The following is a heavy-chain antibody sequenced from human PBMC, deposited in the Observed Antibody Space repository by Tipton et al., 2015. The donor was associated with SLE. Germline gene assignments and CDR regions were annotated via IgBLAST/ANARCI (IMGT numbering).Heavy chain of an antibody. D-gene: IGHD7-27*01. Sequence: TLSLTCSVSGGSISGSYYWSWIRQSPGKGLEWIGYIDYRGTTKYHPSLKSRVSILLDMSKRQFSLSLRSVTAADTAVYYCARDSLGLFDYWGQGILVTVSS. V-gene: IGHV4-61*01. CDR3: ARDSLGLFDY. J-gene: IGHJ4*02. CDR1: GGSISGSYY. CDR2: IDYRGTT.